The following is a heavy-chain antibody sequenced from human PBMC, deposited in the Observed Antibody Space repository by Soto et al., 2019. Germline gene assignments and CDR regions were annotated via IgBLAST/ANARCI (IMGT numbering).Heavy chain of an antibody. CDR3: ASMIGDPVLSFDS. CDR2: IFYSRST. D-gene: IGHD3-10*02. Sequence: QVQLQESGPGLVKPSETLSLTCTVSGGSISSYYWSWIRQPPGKGLEWIGFIFYSRSTSYNPSLKSRVNITIDPTEYRFSLKLNSVTAADTAVYYCASMIGDPVLSFDSWGQGTLVAVSS. CDR1: GGSISSYY. V-gene: IGHV4-59*01. J-gene: IGHJ5*01.